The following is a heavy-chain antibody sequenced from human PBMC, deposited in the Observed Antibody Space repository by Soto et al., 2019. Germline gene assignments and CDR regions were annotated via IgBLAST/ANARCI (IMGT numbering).Heavy chain of an antibody. D-gene: IGHD3-10*01. J-gene: IGHJ6*03. Sequence: EVQLLESGGGLVQPGGSLRLSCAASGFTFSSYAMSWVRQAPGKGLEWVSAISGSGGSTYYADSVKGRFTISRDNSKNTLYLQMNSLRAEDTAVYYCAKVYDYGSGSYPQRYYYMDVWDKGTTVTVSS. CDR2: ISGSGGST. CDR1: GFTFSSYA. CDR3: AKVYDYGSGSYPQRYYYMDV. V-gene: IGHV3-23*01.